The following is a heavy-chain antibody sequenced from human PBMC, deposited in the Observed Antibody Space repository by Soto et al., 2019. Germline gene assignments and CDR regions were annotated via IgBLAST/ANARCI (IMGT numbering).Heavy chain of an antibody. J-gene: IGHJ5*02. CDR2: MYYSGST. CDR1: GGSITGRDYY. CDR3: AKAVRFGELLDGFDP. Sequence: QVQLQESCPGLVKPSQTLSLTCAVSGGSITGRDYYWSWIRQHPGKGLEWIGYMYYSGSTYYNPSLPSRVTISLDTSKNQFSLKLSSVTAADTAVYYWAKAVRFGELLDGFDPWGQGTLVTVSS. V-gene: IGHV4-31*11. D-gene: IGHD3-10*01.